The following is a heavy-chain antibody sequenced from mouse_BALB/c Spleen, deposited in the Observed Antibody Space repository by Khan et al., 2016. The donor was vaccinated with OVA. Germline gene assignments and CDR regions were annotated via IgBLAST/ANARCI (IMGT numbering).Heavy chain of an antibody. CDR3: TRLGNVAWFTY. V-gene: IGHV1S135*01. CDR2: VDPFSGGT. Sequence: VQLKESGPELMKPGASVKISCKASGYSFTSYYIHWVKQSHGKSLEWIGYVDPFSGGTTYNQKFKGKATLTVDKSSSTAYIHFSNLTSEDSAVXYGTRLGNVAWFTYWGQGILVTVSA. D-gene: IGHD2-1*01. CDR1: GYSFTSYY. J-gene: IGHJ3*01.